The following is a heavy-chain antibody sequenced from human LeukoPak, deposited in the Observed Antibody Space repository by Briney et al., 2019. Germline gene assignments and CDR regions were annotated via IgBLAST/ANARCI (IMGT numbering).Heavy chain of an antibody. D-gene: IGHD6-13*01. V-gene: IGHV1-2*02. CDR3: ARDRGLDIAAAGKFRHYYYYMDV. Sequence: ASVKVSCKASGYTFTGYYIHWVRQAPGQGLEWMGWINPNSGGTNYARKFQGRVTMTRDTSISTAYMELSRLRSDDTAVYYCARDRGLDIAAAGKFRHYYYYMDVWGKGTTVTVSS. J-gene: IGHJ6*03. CDR2: INPNSGGT. CDR1: GYTFTGYY.